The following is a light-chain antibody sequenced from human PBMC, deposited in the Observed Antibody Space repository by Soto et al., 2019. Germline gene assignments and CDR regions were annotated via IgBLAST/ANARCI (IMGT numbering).Light chain of an antibody. J-gene: IGKJ4*01. Sequence: EIVLTQSPATLSLSPGERATLSCRASQSVNNYLAWYQQKRGQAPRLLIYDASNRASDIPARFSGSGSGTDFTLTISTLEPEDCAVYYCQQRSNWPLTFGGGTKVEIK. CDR1: QSVNNY. CDR3: QQRSNWPLT. CDR2: DAS. V-gene: IGKV3-11*01.